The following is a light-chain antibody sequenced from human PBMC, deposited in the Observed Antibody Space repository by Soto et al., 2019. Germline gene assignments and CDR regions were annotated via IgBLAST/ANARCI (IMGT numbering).Light chain of an antibody. J-gene: IGKJ1*01. V-gene: IGKV3-20*01. Sequence: ENELTQSPGTLSLSPGERATLSCRASQSVSSSYLAWYQQKPGQPPSLLIFDASNRATGIPDRFSGSGSGTDFTLTISSLEPEDFAVYYCQQYGSSPPSWTFGQGTKVEIK. CDR1: QSVSSSY. CDR3: QQYGSSPPSWT. CDR2: DAS.